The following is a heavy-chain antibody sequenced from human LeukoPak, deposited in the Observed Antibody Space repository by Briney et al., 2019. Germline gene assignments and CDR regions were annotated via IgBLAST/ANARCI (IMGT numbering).Heavy chain of an antibody. Sequence: PSETLSLTCTVSGGSISSYYWSWIRQPPGKRLEWIGHIYYSGSTNYNPSLKSRVTISVDTSKNQFSLKLSSVTAANTAVYYCASRSSIWSGYQDTLYYFDSWGQGTLVTVSS. CDR1: GGSISSYY. J-gene: IGHJ4*02. CDR3: ASRSSIWSGYQDTLYYFDS. V-gene: IGHV4-59*01. CDR2: IYYSGST. D-gene: IGHD3-3*01.